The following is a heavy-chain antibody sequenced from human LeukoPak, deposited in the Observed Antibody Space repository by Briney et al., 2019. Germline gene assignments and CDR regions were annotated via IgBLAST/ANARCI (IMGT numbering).Heavy chain of an antibody. Sequence: ASVKVSCKASGYTFTSYAMHWVRQAPGQRLEWMGWINAGNGNTKYSQKFQGRVTITRDTSTSTAYMELRSLRSDDTAVYYCARDLRPPRTSYSSSWYRAVAFDIWGQGTMVTVSS. V-gene: IGHV1-3*01. CDR3: ARDLRPPRTSYSSSWYRAVAFDI. CDR1: GYTFTSYA. J-gene: IGHJ3*02. CDR2: INAGNGNT. D-gene: IGHD6-13*01.